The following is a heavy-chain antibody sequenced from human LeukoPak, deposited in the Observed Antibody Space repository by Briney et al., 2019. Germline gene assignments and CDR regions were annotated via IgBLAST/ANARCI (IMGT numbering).Heavy chain of an antibody. CDR2: ISDSGGST. J-gene: IGHJ4*02. V-gene: IGHV3-23*01. D-gene: IGHD3-9*01. Sequence: PGGSLRLSCAASGFTFSSYAMSWVRQAPGKGLECLSAISDSGGSTYYADSVKGRFTISRDNSKNTLYLQMNSLRAEDTAVYYCAKGILTGTSKYYFDYWGQGTLVTVSS. CDR1: GFTFSSYA. CDR3: AKGILTGTSKYYFDY.